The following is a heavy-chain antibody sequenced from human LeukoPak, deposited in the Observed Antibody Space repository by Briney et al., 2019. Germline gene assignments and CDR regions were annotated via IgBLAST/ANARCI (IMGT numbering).Heavy chain of an antibody. Sequence: PSETLPLTCGVSGGSMSYYYWSWIRQAPGMGLEWIGYIHYSGSTTYNPSLKSRVTMSVDTSKNEFSLKLRSVTAADTAVYFCARDGVVVDKGGMDVWGQGTTVIVSS. CDR2: IHYSGST. J-gene: IGHJ6*02. V-gene: IGHV4-59*01. D-gene: IGHD2-15*01. CDR1: GGSMSYYY. CDR3: ARDGVVVDKGGMDV.